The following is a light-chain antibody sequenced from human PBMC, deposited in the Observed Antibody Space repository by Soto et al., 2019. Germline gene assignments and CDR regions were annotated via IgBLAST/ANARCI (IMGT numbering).Light chain of an antibody. V-gene: IGKV3-11*01. CDR3: RQRSDWPLT. CDR1: QSVSRY. J-gene: IGKJ4*01. CDR2: DAS. Sequence: EIVLTQSPATLSLSPGERATLSCRASQSVSRYLAWYQQKPGQAPRLLIYDASNRATGIPARFSGSGSGTDFTLTISNLEPEDFAVYYCRQRSDWPLTFGGGTKVEIK.